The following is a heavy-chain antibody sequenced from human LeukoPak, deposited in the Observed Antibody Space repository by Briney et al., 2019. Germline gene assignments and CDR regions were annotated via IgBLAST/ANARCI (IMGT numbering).Heavy chain of an antibody. CDR1: GYSFTNYW. D-gene: IGHD5-12*01. V-gene: IGHV5-51*01. Sequence: GESLKISCKGSGYSFTNYWIGWVRQMPGKGLEWMGIIYPGDSDTTYSPSFQGQVTTSADKSISAAYLQWSSLKASDTAMYYCARRGNSAYAYWGQGTLVTVSS. CDR3: ARRGNSAYAY. CDR2: IYPGDSDT. J-gene: IGHJ4*02.